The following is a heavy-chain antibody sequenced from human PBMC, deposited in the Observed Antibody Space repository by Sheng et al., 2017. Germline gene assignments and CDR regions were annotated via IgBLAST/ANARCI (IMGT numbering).Heavy chain of an antibody. CDR2: INWNGGST. V-gene: IGHV3-20*04. CDR1: GFTFDDYG. CDR3: ARPRGYEGLEIDWYFDL. Sequence: EVQLVESGGGVVRPGGSLRLSCAASGFTFDDYGMSWVRQAPGKGLEWVSGINWNGGSTGYADSVKGRFTISRDNAKNSLYLQMNSLRAEDTAVYYCARPRGYEGLEIDWYFDLWGRGTLVTVSS. J-gene: IGHJ2*01. D-gene: IGHD1-1*01.